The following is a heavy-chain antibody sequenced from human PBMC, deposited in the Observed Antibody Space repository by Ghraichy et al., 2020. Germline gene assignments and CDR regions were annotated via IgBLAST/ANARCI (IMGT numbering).Heavy chain of an antibody. CDR3: ARGFDCSSISCPAMDL. Sequence: GGSLRLSCAGSKFTLSTYAMHWVRQAPGKGLEWVAVIWNDGTNEYYADSVKGRFTISRDNSKNTVHLQMNSLRGEDTAVYYCARGFDCSSISCPAMDLWGQGTTVTVSS. D-gene: IGHD2-2*01. CDR2: IWNDGTNE. V-gene: IGHV3-33*01. CDR1: KFTLSTYA. J-gene: IGHJ6*02.